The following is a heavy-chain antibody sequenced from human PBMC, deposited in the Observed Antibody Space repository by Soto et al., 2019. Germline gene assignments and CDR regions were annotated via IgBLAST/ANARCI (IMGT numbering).Heavy chain of an antibody. CDR2: ISGSGSTI. Sequence: GGSLRLSCAASGFTFSSYEMIWVRQAPGKGLEWVSYISGSGSTILYADSVKGRFTISRNNAKNSLYLQMNSLRAEDTAVYYCARVSQSFIEYFQHWGQDTLVTVSS. D-gene: IGHD3-16*02. V-gene: IGHV3-48*03. CDR1: GFTFSSYE. J-gene: IGHJ1*01. CDR3: ARVSQSFIEYFQH.